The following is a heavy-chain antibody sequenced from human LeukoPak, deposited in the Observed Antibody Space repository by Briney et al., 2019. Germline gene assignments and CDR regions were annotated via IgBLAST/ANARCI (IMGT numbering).Heavy chain of an antibody. Sequence: ASVKVSFKASDYTFTTYGISWVRQAPGQGLEWMGWISPYSGSTFYAQKLQGRLTMTTDTSTSTAYMELRSLRSDDTAVYYCARFFTADNVVDYWGQGTLVTVSS. V-gene: IGHV1-18*01. CDR1: DYTFTTYG. CDR2: ISPYSGST. D-gene: IGHD1-1*01. J-gene: IGHJ4*02. CDR3: ARFFTADNVVDY.